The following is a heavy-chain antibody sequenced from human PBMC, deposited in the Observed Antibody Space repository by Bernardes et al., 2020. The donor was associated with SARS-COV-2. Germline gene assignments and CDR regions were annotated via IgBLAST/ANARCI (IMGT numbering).Heavy chain of an antibody. CDR2: IKQDGGEN. J-gene: IGHJ4*02. Sequence: ETLSLTCTVSGGSVISGSYYWSWIRQPPGKGLEWVANIKQDGGENDYVDSVKGRFTISRDNAKNSLYLQMNSLRAEDTAVYFCARGTYSSSPFDYWGQGILVAVSS. CDR3: ARGTYSSSPFDY. V-gene: IGHV3-7*04. D-gene: IGHD6-6*01. CDR1: GGSVISGSYY.